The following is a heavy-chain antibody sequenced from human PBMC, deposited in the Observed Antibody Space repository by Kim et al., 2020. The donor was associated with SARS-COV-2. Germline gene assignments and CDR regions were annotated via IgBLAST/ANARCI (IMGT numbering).Heavy chain of an antibody. D-gene: IGHD1-7*01. V-gene: IGHV4-31*02. CDR3: ARRSGTTYYYYGMDV. Sequence: PSLKSRVTISVDTSKNQFSLKLSSVTAADTAVYYCARRSGTTYYYYGMDVWGQGTTVTVSS. J-gene: IGHJ6*02.